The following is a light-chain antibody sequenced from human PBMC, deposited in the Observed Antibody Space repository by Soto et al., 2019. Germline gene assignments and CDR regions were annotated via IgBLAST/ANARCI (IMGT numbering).Light chain of an antibody. CDR2: EVS. CDR3: SPFADSNSYV. J-gene: IGLJ1*01. CDR1: SSDIGGYTY. V-gene: IGLV2-8*01. Sequence: QSALTQPPLASGSPGQSVTISCSGSSSDIGGYTYVSWYQHHPGKAPKLMIYEVSKRPSGVPDRFSGSKSGNTASLTVSGLQAEDEADYYCSPFADSNSYVFGTGTKVT.